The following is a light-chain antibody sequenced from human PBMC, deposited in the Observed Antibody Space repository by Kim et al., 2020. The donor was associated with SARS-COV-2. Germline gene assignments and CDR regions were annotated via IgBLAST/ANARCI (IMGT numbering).Light chain of an antibody. Sequence: QLVLTQSPSASASLGASVKLTCTLSSGHSSYAIAWHQQQPEKGPRYLMKVNSDGSHSKGDGIPDRFSGSSSGAERYLTISSHQSEDEADYYCQTWGSGIQVFGGGTKVTVL. CDR3: QTWGSGIQV. CDR1: SGHSSYA. J-gene: IGLJ3*02. V-gene: IGLV4-69*01. CDR2: VNSDGSH.